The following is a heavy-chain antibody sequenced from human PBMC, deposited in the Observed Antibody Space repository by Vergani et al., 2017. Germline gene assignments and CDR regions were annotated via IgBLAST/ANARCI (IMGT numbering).Heavy chain of an antibody. CDR2: IYYSGST. V-gene: IGHV4-59*01. Sequence: QVQLQVSGPGLVKPSETLSLTCTVSGGSISSYYWSWIRQPPGKGLEWIGYIYYSGSTNYNPSLKSRVTISVDTSKNQFSLKLSSVTAADTAVYYCARSAGYYYYYMDVWGKGTTVTVSS. CDR1: GGSISSYY. J-gene: IGHJ6*03. CDR3: ARSAGYYYYYMDV.